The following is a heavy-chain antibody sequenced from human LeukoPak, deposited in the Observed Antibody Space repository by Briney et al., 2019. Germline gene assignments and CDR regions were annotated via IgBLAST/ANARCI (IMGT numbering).Heavy chain of an antibody. J-gene: IGHJ3*02. CDR1: GYTFTSYD. Sequence: GASVKVSCKASGYTFTSYDINWVRHTTGQGLECVGWMNPNSGNTGYAQKFQGRVTMTRNTSISTAYMELSSLRSEDTAVYYCARESAYYYDSSGYYIDIWGQGTMVTVSS. CDR2: MNPNSGNT. V-gene: IGHV1-8*01. D-gene: IGHD3-22*01. CDR3: ARESAYYYDSSGYYIDI.